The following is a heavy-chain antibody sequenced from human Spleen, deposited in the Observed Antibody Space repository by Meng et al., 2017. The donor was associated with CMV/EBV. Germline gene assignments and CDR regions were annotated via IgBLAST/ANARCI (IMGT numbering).Heavy chain of an antibody. CDR1: YSFTTYW. CDR3: ARSYYYDNSGYYYNFDY. CDR2: IYPGDSDT. Sequence: YSFTTYWIGWVRQMPGKGLEWMGIIYPGDSDTRYRPSFQGQVTISADKSISTAYLQWSSLKASDTAMYYCARSYYYDNSGYYYNFDYWGQGTLVTVSS. J-gene: IGHJ4*02. V-gene: IGHV5-51*01. D-gene: IGHD3-22*01.